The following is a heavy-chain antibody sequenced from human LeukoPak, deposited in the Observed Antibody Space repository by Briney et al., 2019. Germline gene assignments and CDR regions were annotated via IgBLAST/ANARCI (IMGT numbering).Heavy chain of an antibody. Sequence: PGGSLRLSCAASGFTFSSYWMHWARQAPGKGLVWVSRINSDGSSTSYADSVKGRFTISRDNAKNTLYLQMNSLRAEDTAVYYCARGPGDILTGYYRGAFDIWGQGTMVTVSS. V-gene: IGHV3-74*01. J-gene: IGHJ3*02. D-gene: IGHD3-9*01. CDR1: GFTFSSYW. CDR3: ARGPGDILTGYYRGAFDI. CDR2: INSDGSST.